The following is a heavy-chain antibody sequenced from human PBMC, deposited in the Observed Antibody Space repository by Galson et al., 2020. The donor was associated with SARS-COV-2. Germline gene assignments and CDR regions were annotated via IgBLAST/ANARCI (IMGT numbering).Heavy chain of an antibody. J-gene: IGHJ3*02. CDR3: VNSIVVVPAATPGAFDI. D-gene: IGHD2-2*01. CDR2: ISSNGGST. V-gene: IGHV3-64D*08. CDR1: GFTFSSYA. Sequence: GGSLRLSCSASGFTFSSYAMHWVRQAPGKGLEYVSAISSNGGSTYYADSVKGRFTISRDNSKNTLYLQMSSLRAEDTAVYYCVNSIVVVPAATPGAFDIWGQGTMVTVSS.